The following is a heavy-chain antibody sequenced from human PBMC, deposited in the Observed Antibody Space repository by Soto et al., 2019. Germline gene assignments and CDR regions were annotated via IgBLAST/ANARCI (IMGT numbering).Heavy chain of an antibody. Sequence: GASVKVSCKASVCTFSSYSINWVRQAPGLGLEWMGRVNPILSMSNYAQRFQGRVTMTADKSTSTAYMELSGLRSEDTAMYYCATSYGSGYRAFDYWGQGALVTVSS. CDR1: VCTFSSYS. CDR3: ATSYGSGYRAFDY. D-gene: IGHD3-10*01. J-gene: IGHJ4*02. CDR2: VNPILSMS. V-gene: IGHV1-69*02.